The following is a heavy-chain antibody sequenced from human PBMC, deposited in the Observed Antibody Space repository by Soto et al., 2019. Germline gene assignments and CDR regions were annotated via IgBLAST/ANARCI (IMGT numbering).Heavy chain of an antibody. V-gene: IGHV1-18*01. D-gene: IGHD3-9*01. CDR2: ITAHNGKT. Sequence: QAHLVQSGPEVKKPGASVKVSCKGSGYIFTSYGIACVRQAPGQGLEWMGWITAHNGKTEYDPKFKGRVTGPKDTSTSTAYLELCVLRSDDTASYYCARGRYGDYWGQGALVTVSS. J-gene: IGHJ4*02. CDR3: ARGRYGDY. CDR1: GYIFTSYG.